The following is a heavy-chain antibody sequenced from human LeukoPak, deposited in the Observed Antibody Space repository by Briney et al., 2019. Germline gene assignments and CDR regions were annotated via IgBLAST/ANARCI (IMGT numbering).Heavy chain of an antibody. V-gene: IGHV3-30*03. CDR3: ATDSSGWYYFDY. J-gene: IGHJ4*02. D-gene: IGHD6-19*01. CDR1: GFTFSSYG. CDR2: ISYDGSNK. Sequence: PGGSLRLSCAASGFTFSSYGMHWVRQAPGKGLEWVAVISYDGSNKYYADSVKGRFTISRDNSKNTLYLQMNSLRAEHTAVYYCATDSSGWYYFDYWGQGTLVTVSS.